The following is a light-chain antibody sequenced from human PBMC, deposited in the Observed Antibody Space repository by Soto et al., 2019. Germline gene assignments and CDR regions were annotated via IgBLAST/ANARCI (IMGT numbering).Light chain of an antibody. V-gene: IGKV3-15*01. CDR3: QQYNNWPPYT. CDR2: GAS. CDR1: QSVSSN. J-gene: IGKJ2*01. Sequence: EIVMTQSPATLSVSPGERATLSCRASQSVSSNLAWYQQKPGQAPRLLIYGASTRATGIPARFSGSGSGTEFTLPLSSLQSEDFAVYYCQQYNNWPPYTFGQGTKLEIK.